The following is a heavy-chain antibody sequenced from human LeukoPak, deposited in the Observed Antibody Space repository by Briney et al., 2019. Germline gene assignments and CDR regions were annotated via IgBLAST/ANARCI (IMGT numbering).Heavy chain of an antibody. CDR3: ATSRTFDY. Sequence: GGSLRLSCAASGFTFSSYWMHWVRHAPGKGLVWVSHINSDGSSTSYADSVKGRFTISRDNAKNTLYLQMNSLRAEDTAVYYCATSRTFDYWGQGTLVTVSS. CDR2: INSDGSST. V-gene: IGHV3-74*01. CDR1: GFTFSSYW. D-gene: IGHD2-2*01. J-gene: IGHJ4*02.